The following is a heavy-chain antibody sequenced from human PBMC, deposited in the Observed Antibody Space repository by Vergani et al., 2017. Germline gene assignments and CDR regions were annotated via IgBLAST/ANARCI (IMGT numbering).Heavy chain of an antibody. Sequence: VQLLESGGGLVQPGGSLRLSCEASGFTFSNYGMHWVRQAPGKGLEWVTFIRYDGSNTYYADSVKGRFTISRDNSKNTLFLQMNSLRPEDTAVYYCARDTVTGSRYFDYWGQGTLVTVSS. CDR3: ARDTVTGSRYFDY. CDR2: IRYDGSNT. CDR1: GFTFSNYG. J-gene: IGHJ4*02. V-gene: IGHV3-30*02. D-gene: IGHD6-19*01.